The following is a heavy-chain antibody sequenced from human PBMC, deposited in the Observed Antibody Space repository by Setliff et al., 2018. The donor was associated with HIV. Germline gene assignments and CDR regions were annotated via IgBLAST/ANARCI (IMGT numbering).Heavy chain of an antibody. CDR3: ARPLVVPAAMSEGVAFDI. D-gene: IGHD2-2*01. V-gene: IGHV1-2*02. CDR2: IYPNTGGT. J-gene: IGHJ3*02. CDR1: GYTFTDYY. Sequence: ASVKVSCKASGYTFTDYYIHWVRQAPGQGLEWIGWIYPNTGGTNYAQKFQGRVTMTRDTSISTAYMELSRLRSDDTAVYYCARPLVVPAAMSEGVAFDIWGQGTMVTVSS.